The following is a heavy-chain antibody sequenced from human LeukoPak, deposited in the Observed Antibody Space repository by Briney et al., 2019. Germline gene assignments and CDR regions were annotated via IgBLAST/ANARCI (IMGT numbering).Heavy chain of an antibody. CDR2: INSDASVT. CDR3: ARVTAVAGTSVGVDA. Sequence: PGGSLRLSCAASGFTFSNYWMHWVRQTPGKGLVWVSRINSDASVTTYADSVKGRFTISRDNAKNTLYLQMNILRAEDTAVYYCARVTAVAGTSVGVDAWGQGILVTVSS. J-gene: IGHJ4*02. V-gene: IGHV3-74*01. D-gene: IGHD6-19*01. CDR1: GFTFSNYW.